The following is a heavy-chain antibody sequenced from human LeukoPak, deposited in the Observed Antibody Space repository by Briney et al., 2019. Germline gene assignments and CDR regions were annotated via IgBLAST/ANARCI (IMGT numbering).Heavy chain of an antibody. V-gene: IGHV4-30-4*01. D-gene: IGHD1-26*01. CDR1: GGSISSGNYY. CDR2: IYFSGNT. J-gene: IGHJ6*02. CDR3: ASGIVGAFGMDV. Sequence: SETLSLTCTVSGGSISSGNYYWDWLRQPPGKDLEWIGYIYFSGNTYNNPSLKSRVLISVDTSKNQFSLKLNSVTAADTAVYYCASGIVGAFGMDVWGQGTTVTVSS.